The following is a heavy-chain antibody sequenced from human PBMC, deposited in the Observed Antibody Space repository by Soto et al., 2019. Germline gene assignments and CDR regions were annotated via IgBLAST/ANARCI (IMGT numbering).Heavy chain of an antibody. CDR3: ARERTHYYYGMDV. CDR2: IYYSGST. Sequence: PSETLSLTCTVSGGSISSGDYYWSWIRQPPGKGLEWIGYIYYSGSTYCNPSLKSRVTISVDTSKNQFSLKLSSVTAADTAVYYCARERTHYYYGMDVWGQGTTVTVSS. V-gene: IGHV4-30-4*01. J-gene: IGHJ6*02. CDR1: GGSISSGDYY.